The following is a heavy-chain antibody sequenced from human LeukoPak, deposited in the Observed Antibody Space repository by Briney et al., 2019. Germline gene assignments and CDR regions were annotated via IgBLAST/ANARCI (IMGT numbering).Heavy chain of an antibody. Sequence: GGSLRLSCAASGFSVTTYWMHWVRQTPGKGLVWVARINVEGNYIDYAESVKGRFTISGDSAKNTLFLQMNSLRVEDTAVYSCARDLTGPYDHWGQGTLVTVSS. CDR2: INVEGNYI. CDR1: GFSVTTYW. D-gene: IGHD3-22*01. J-gene: IGHJ4*02. CDR3: ARDLTGPYDH. V-gene: IGHV3-74*01.